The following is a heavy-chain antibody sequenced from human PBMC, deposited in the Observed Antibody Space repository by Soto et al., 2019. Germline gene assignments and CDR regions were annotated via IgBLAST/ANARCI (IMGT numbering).Heavy chain of an antibody. CDR2: INAGNGNT. CDR3: ARMFLLPYCSGGSCWFDP. V-gene: IGHV1-3*01. Sequence: QVQLVQSGAEVKKPGASVKVSCKASGYTFTSYAMHWVRQAPGQRLEWMGWINAGNGNTKYSQKFQGRVTITRDTSASTAYMELSSLRSEDTAVYYCARMFLLPYCSGGSCWFDPWGQGTLVTVSS. D-gene: IGHD2-15*01. CDR1: GYTFTSYA. J-gene: IGHJ5*02.